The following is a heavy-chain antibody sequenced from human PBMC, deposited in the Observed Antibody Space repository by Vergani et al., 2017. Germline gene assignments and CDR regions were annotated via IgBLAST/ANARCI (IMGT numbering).Heavy chain of an antibody. J-gene: IGHJ4*02. CDR1: GYSISSGYY. D-gene: IGHD1-26*01. Sequence: QVQLQESGPGLLKPSETLSLTCTVSGYSISSGYYWGWIRQPPGKGLEWIGSIYHSGSTYYNPSLKSRVTISVDTSKNQFSLKLSSVTATDTAVYYCARGAAPPSGSYGGYYFDYWGQGTLVTVSS. V-gene: IGHV4-38-2*02. CDR3: ARGAAPPSGSYGGYYFDY. CDR2: IYHSGST.